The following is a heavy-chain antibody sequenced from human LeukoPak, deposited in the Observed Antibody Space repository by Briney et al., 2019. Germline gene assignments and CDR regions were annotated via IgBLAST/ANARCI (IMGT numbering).Heavy chain of an antibody. Sequence: SVKVSCKASGGTFSSYAISWVRQAPGQGLEWMGGIIPIFGTANYAQKFQGRVTMTRDTSTSTVYMELSSLRSEDTAVYYCARATYYDILTGPQWYFDYWGQGTLVTVSS. V-gene: IGHV1-69*05. CDR2: IIPIFGTA. D-gene: IGHD3-9*01. J-gene: IGHJ4*02. CDR1: GGTFSSYA. CDR3: ARATYYDILTGPQWYFDY.